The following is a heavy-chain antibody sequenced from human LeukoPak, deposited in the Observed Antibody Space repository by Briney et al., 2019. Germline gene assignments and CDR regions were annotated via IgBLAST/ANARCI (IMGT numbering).Heavy chain of an antibody. J-gene: IGHJ4*02. V-gene: IGHV4-59*02. CDR1: GGSVTDYY. Sequence: SETLSLTCTVSGGSVTDYYWSWIRQSPGKGLEWIGYIYYTGTSYNPSLKSRVTISADTSKTQFSLKLISLTAADTAVYYCASRKLGNDYWGQGTLVTVSS. CDR3: ASRKLGNDY. D-gene: IGHD7-27*01. CDR2: IYYTGT.